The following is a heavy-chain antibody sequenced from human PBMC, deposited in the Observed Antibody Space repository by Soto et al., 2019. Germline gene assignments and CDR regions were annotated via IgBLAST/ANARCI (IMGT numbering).Heavy chain of an antibody. Sequence: QVQLVQSGAEVKKPGASVKVSCKASGYTFTSYGISWVRQAPGQGLEWMGWISAYNGNTNYAQKLQGRVTMNTDTSTSTAYMKRRSLRSDDTAVYYCARLSGWTPGYAFDIWDQGTMVTVSS. CDR2: ISAYNGNT. CDR1: GYTFTSYG. CDR3: ARLSGWTPGYAFDI. V-gene: IGHV1-18*01. D-gene: IGHD6-19*01. J-gene: IGHJ3*02.